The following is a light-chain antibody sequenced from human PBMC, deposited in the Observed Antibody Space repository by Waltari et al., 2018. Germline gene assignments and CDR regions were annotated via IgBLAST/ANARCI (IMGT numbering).Light chain of an antibody. Sequence: SCRASQSVNRALAWYQQKPGQAPRLLIYGASTRATGIPDRFSGSGSGTDFGLTISRLEPDDFAVYYCQHYLRLPVTFGQGTTVEI. V-gene: IGKV3-20*01. J-gene: IGKJ1*01. CDR2: GAS. CDR1: QSVNRA. CDR3: QHYLRLPVT.